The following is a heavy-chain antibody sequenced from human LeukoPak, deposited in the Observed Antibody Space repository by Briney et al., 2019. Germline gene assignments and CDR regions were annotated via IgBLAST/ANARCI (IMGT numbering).Heavy chain of an antibody. CDR1: GFTFSSYS. D-gene: IGHD4-17*01. V-gene: IGHV3-21*01. Sequence: NPGGSLRLSCAASGFTFSSYSMNWVRQAPGKGLEWVSSISSSSSYIYYADSVKGRLTISRDNAKNSLYLQMNSLRAEDTAVYYCASKGYGDYPFDYWGQGTLVTVSS. CDR2: ISSSSSYI. CDR3: ASKGYGDYPFDY. J-gene: IGHJ4*02.